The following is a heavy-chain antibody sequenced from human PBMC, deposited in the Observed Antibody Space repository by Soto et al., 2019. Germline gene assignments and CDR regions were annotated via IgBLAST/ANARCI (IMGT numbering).Heavy chain of an antibody. CDR3: ARDLWPCTNVVCYPGRNWFDP. J-gene: IGHJ5*02. D-gene: IGHD2-8*01. Sequence: QVQLVQSGAEVKKPGASVKVSCKASGYTFTSYYMHWVRQAPGQGLEWMGIINPSGGSTSYAQKFQGRVTMTRDTSTSIVYMELSRLRSEDTAVYYCARDLWPCTNVVCYPGRNWFDPWGQGTLVTVSS. CDR2: INPSGGST. CDR1: GYTFTSYY. V-gene: IGHV1-46*01.